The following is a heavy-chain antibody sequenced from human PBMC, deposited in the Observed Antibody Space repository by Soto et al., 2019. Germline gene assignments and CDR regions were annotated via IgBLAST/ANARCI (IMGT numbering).Heavy chain of an antibody. V-gene: IGHV1-69*01. D-gene: IGHD2-2*02. CDR2: IIPIFGTA. CDR1: GGTFSSYA. J-gene: IGHJ5*02. Sequence: QVQLVQSGAEVKKPGSSVKVSCKASGGTFSSYAISWVRQAPGQVLEWMGGIIPIFGTANYAQKFQGRVTITADESTSTAYMELSSLRSEDTAVYYCARSVVVPAAIKFRFDPWGQGTLVTVSS. CDR3: ARSVVVPAAIKFRFDP.